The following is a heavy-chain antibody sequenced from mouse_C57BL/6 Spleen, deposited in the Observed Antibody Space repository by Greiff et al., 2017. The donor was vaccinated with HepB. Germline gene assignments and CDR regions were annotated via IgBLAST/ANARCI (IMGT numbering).Heavy chain of an antibody. D-gene: IGHD2-4*01. CDR1: GFTFSSYG. J-gene: IGHJ1*03. V-gene: IGHV5-6*01. Sequence: EVKLVESGGDLVKPGGSLKLSCAASGFTFSSYGMSWVRQTPDKRLEWVATISSGGSYTYYPDSVKGRFTISRDNAKNTLYLQMSSLKSEDTAMYYCARDCDYDGNWYFDVWGTGTTVTVSS. CDR3: ARDCDYDGNWYFDV. CDR2: ISSGGSYT.